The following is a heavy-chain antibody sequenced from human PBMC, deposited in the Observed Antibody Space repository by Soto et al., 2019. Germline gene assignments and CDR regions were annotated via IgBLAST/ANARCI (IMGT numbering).Heavy chain of an antibody. V-gene: IGHV3-23*01. J-gene: IGHJ4*02. D-gene: IGHD3-16*01. CDR3: AKDGGIFDY. CDR2: ISRSGENT. Sequence: EVQLLDSGGGLVQPGGSLRLSCAASGFAFSIYDMSWVRQAPGKGLEWVSSISRSGENTYYAGSVKGRFTISRDNSKNTLYLEMNSLRLEDTAMYYCAKDGGIFDYWGQGTLVTVSS. CDR1: GFAFSIYD.